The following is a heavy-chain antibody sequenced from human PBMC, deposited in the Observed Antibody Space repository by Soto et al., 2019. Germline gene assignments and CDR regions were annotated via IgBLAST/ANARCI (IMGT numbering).Heavy chain of an antibody. Sequence: EVQLVESGGGLVKPGGSLRLSCATSGFSFKDAWMNWLRQAPGKGLEWVGQIKSKTDGGTVDYAAPVNTRFTMSRDDSKSTLYLQMSSLQTEDTAVYFCITVEWGYGASCCGRGTPVTVSS. V-gene: IGHV3-15*07. CDR3: ITVEWGYGASC. CDR1: GFSFKDAW. CDR2: IKSKTDGGTV. J-gene: IGHJ2*01. D-gene: IGHD3-3*01.